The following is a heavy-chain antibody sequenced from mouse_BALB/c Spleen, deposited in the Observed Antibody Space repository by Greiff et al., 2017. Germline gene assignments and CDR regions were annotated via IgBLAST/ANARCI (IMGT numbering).Heavy chain of an antibody. J-gene: IGHJ3*01. D-gene: IGHD2-14*01. CDR1: GFTFSDFY. CDR3: ARDAGRYDARAFAY. CDR2: SRNKANDYTT. Sequence: EVNVVDSGGGLVQPGGSLRLSCATFGFTFSDFYLEWVRQPPGKRLEWIAASRNKANDYTTEYSASVKGRFIVSRDTSQSILYLQMNALRAEDTAIYYCARDAGRYDARAFAYWGQGTLVTVSA. V-gene: IGHV7-1*02.